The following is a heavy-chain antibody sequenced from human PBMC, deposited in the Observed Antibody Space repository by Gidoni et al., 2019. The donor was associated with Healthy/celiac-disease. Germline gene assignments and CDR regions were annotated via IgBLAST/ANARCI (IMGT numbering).Heavy chain of an antibody. J-gene: IGHJ3*02. V-gene: IGHV3-21*06. CDR3: ARDRSGDIAARPRRFGGAFDI. CDR2: ISSSSSYI. Sequence: EVQLVESGGGLVKPGGSLSLSCAASGFTFSSYSMTRVRQAPGQGLEWVSSISSSSSYIYYADSVKGRFTISRDNAKNSLYLQMNSLRAEDTAVYYCARDRSGDIAARPRRFGGAFDIWGQGTMVTVSS. CDR1: GFTFSSYS. D-gene: IGHD6-6*01.